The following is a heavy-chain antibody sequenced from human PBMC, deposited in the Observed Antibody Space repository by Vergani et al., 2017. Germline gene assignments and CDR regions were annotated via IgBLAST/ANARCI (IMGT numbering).Heavy chain of an antibody. CDR2: IYHSGST. CDR3: ARHEELGGDAFDI. J-gene: IGHJ3*02. CDR1: GGSFSGYY. Sequence: QVQLQQWGAGLLKPSETLSLTCAVYGGSFSGYYWSWIRQPPGKGLEWIGSIYHSGSTYYTPSLKSRVTISVDTSKNQFSLKLSSVTAADTAVYYCARHEELGGDAFDIWGQGTMVTVSS. D-gene: IGHD7-27*01. V-gene: IGHV4-34*01.